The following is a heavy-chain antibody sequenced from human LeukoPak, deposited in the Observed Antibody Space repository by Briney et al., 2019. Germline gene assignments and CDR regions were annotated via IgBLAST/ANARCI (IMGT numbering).Heavy chain of an antibody. Sequence: PGGSLRLSCAASGFTFSDYSMHWVRQAPGKGFDWVTVVTHDGSKMYYADSVEGRFTISRDNSKNTLYLQMNSLRAEDTAVYYCAKEGERWLQSPGAFDIWGQGTMVTVSS. J-gene: IGHJ3*02. CDR3: AKEGERWLQSPGAFDI. V-gene: IGHV3-30*01. D-gene: IGHD5-24*01. CDR2: VTHDGSKM. CDR1: GFTFSDYS.